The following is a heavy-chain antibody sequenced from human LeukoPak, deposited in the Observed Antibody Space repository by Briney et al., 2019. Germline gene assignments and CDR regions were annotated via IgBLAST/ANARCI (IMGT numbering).Heavy chain of an antibody. J-gene: IGHJ5*02. CDR2: IYTSGST. D-gene: IGHD3-10*01. V-gene: IGHV4-4*07. Sequence: SETLSLTCTVSGGSISSYYWSWIRQPAGKGLEWIGRIYTSGSTNYNPSLKSRVTMSVDTSKNQFSLKLSSVTAADTAVYYCAREVYYYGSGSYYTGFWFDPWGQGTLVTVPS. CDR3: AREVYYYGSGSYYTGFWFDP. CDR1: GGSISSYY.